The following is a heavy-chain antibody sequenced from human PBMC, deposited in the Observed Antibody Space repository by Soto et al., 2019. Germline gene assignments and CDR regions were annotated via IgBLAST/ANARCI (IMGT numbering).Heavy chain of an antibody. Sequence: SETLSLTCTVSGDTITDYYWSWIRQPPGKGLEWIGYIYHSGSTYYNPSLKSRVTISIDTSKTQSSLKLSSVTAADTAVYYCARASRNYFDYWGQGTLVTVSS. CDR2: IYHSGST. CDR1: GDTITDYY. CDR3: ARASRNYFDY. V-gene: IGHV4-59*01. J-gene: IGHJ4*02.